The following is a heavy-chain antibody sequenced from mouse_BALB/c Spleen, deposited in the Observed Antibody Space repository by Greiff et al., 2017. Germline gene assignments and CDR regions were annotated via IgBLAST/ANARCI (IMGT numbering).Heavy chain of an antibody. CDR2: ISPVNGDI. D-gene: IGHD6-1*01. CDR1: GYTFTDHA. CDR3: IPLPWFAY. J-gene: IGHJ3*01. V-gene: IGHV1S53*02. Sequence: QVQLQQSDAELVKPGASVKISCKASGYTFTDHAIHWVKQKPEQGLEWIGYISPVNGDIKYNEKFKGKATLTADKSSSTAYMQLNSLTSEDSAVYFCIPLPWFAYWGQGTLVTVSA.